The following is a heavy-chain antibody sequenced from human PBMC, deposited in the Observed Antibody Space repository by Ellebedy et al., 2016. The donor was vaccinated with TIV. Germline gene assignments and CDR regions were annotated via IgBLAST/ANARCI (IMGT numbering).Heavy chain of an antibody. CDR2: ITHSGST. V-gene: IGHV4-61*08. D-gene: IGHD6-19*01. CDR1: GGSISSGDYY. J-gene: IGHJ4*02. Sequence: MPSETLSLTCTVSGGSISSGDYYWSWVRQAPGKGLEWLGEITHSGSTNYNPSLESRVTIAVDTSKKPISLKLSSVTAADTAVYYCARSSGWDRFDYWGQGTMVTVSS. CDR3: ARSSGWDRFDY.